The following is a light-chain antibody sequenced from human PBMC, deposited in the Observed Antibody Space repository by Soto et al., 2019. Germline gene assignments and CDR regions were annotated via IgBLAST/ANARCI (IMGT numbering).Light chain of an antibody. CDR2: AAS. Sequence: DIPMTQSPSSLSASVGDRVTITCRASQSISSYLNWYQQKPGKAPKLLIYAASSLQSGVPSRFSGSGSGTDFTLNISSLQPEDFATYYCQHSYSTLTWTFGQGTKVEIK. CDR3: QHSYSTLTWT. CDR1: QSISSY. V-gene: IGKV1-39*01. J-gene: IGKJ1*01.